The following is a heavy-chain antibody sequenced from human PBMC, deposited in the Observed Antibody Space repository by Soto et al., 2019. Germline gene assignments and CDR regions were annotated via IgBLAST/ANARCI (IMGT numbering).Heavy chain of an antibody. Sequence: QVQLQESGPGLVKPSQTLSLTCTVSGGSISSGDYYWSWIRQPPGKGLEWIGYIYYSGSTYYNPSLKSRVTIPVDTSKNQFSLKLSSVTAADTAVYYCARDRLNDYTYNWFDPWGQGTLVTVSS. J-gene: IGHJ5*02. CDR2: IYYSGST. D-gene: IGHD4-4*01. CDR1: GGSISSGDYY. V-gene: IGHV4-30-4*01. CDR3: ARDRLNDYTYNWFDP.